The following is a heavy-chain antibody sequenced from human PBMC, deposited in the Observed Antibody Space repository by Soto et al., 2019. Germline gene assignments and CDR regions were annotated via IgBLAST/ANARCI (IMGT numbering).Heavy chain of an antibody. CDR2: INPNSGGT. CDR1: GYTITGYY. J-gene: IGHJ6*02. D-gene: IGHD4-4*01. Sequence: ASVKVSCKASGYTITGYYMNWVRQAPGQGLEWMGWINPNSGGTNYAQKFQGRVTMTRDTSISTAYMELSRLRSDDTAVYYCARKMTTVTTGRYYYYYGMDVWGQGTTVTVSS. V-gene: IGHV1-2*02. CDR3: ARKMTTVTTGRYYYYYGMDV.